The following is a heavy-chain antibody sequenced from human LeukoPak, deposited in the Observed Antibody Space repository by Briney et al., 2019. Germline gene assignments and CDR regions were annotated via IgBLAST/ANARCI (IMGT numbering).Heavy chain of an antibody. D-gene: IGHD3-22*01. CDR1: GFTFSDYY. CDR2: ISSSGSTI. Sequence: RGSLRLSCAASGFTFSDYYMSWIRQAPGKGLEWVSYISSSGSTIYYADSVKGRFTISRDNAKNSLYLQMNSLRAEDTAVYYCARSRYYDSSGYYPFDYWGQGTLVTVSS. V-gene: IGHV3-11*01. CDR3: ARSRYYDSSGYYPFDY. J-gene: IGHJ4*02.